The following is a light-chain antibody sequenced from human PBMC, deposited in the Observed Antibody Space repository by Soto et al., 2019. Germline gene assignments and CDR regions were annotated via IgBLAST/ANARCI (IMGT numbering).Light chain of an antibody. CDR1: QSVSSSY. Sequence: EIVLTQSPGTLSLSTGERATLSCRASQSVSSSYLAWYQQKPGQAPRLLIYGASSRATGIPDRFSGSGSGTDFTLTISRLEPEDFAVYYCQQYPGYAFGQATKLEIK. V-gene: IGKV3-20*01. CDR3: QQYPGYA. J-gene: IGKJ2*01. CDR2: GAS.